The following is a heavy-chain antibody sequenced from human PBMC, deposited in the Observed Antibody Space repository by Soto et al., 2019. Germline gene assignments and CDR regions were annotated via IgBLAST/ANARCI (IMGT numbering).Heavy chain of an antibody. V-gene: IGHV4-59*12. CDR2: IYYSGST. CDR1: GGSIGSYY. D-gene: IGHD3-3*01. CDR3: ASCFWSGYHV. Sequence: PSETLSLSCTVSGGSIGSYYWSWIRQPPGKGLEWIGYIYYSGSTNYNPSLKSRVTISVDTSKNQFSLKLSSVTAADTAVYYCASCFWSGYHVWGQGTLVTVSS. J-gene: IGHJ4*02.